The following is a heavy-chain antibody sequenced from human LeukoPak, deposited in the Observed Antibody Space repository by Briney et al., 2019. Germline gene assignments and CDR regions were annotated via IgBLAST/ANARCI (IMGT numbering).Heavy chain of an antibody. CDR1: GGSISSYY. J-gene: IGHJ4*02. CDR2: IYYSGST. Sequence: SETLSLTCTVSGGSISSYYWSWIRQPPGKGLEWIGYIYYSGSTNYNPSLRSRVTISVDTSKNQFSLKLSSVTAADTAVYYCASAYSGSYGPPLFWGQGTLVTVSS. V-gene: IGHV4-59*01. D-gene: IGHD1-26*01. CDR3: ASAYSGSYGPPLF.